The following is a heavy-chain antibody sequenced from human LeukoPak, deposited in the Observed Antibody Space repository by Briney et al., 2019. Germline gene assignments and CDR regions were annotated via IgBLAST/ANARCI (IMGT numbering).Heavy chain of an antibody. CDR1: GYSFTTHG. D-gene: IGHD5-18*01. CDR3: ARTGSIYGHETFDT. CDR2: ISSYSTYT. V-gene: IGHV1-18*01. J-gene: IGHJ3*02. Sequence: ASVTVSFTASGYSFTTHGISWVRQAPGQGLEWMGWISSYSTYTTYAQKFQGRVTMTTDTSTSTGYLELRSLTSDDTAVYYCARTGSIYGHETFDTWGQGTVVTVSS.